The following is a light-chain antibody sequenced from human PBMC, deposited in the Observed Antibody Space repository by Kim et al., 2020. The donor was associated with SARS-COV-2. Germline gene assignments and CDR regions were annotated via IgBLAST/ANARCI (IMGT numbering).Light chain of an antibody. J-gene: IGKJ4*01. CDR2: DAF. V-gene: IGKV3-15*01. CDR1: QSVSSN. CDR3: QQYNNWPPLT. Sequence: EIVMTQSPATLSVSPGERATLSCRASQSVSSNLAWYQQKPGQAPRLLIYDAFTRATGIPARFSGSGSGTEFTLTISSLQSEDFAVYYCQQYNNWPPLTFGGGAKVDSK.